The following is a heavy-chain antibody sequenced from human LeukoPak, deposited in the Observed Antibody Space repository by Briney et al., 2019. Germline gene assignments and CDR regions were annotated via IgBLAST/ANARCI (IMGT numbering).Heavy chain of an antibody. CDR3: ARRNSGWYVGLGKTYYYYYMDV. CDR1: GGSISYYY. J-gene: IGHJ6*03. CDR2: IYTSGRT. V-gene: IGHV4-4*07. Sequence: SETLSLTCTVSGGSISYYYWNWIRQPAGKVLEWIGRIYTSGRTYYNPSLKSRVSMSVDTSKNQFSMKLRSVTAAATGVYYCARRNSGWYVGLGKTYYYYYMDVWGKGTTVTISS. D-gene: IGHD6-19*01.